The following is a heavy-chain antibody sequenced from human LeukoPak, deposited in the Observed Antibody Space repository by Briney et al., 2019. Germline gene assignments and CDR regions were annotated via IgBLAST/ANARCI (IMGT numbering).Heavy chain of an antibody. D-gene: IGHD6-6*01. V-gene: IGHV4-59*08. CDR3: ARLARVYSSLGRENWFDP. CDR1: GGSISSYY. Sequence: SETLSLTCTVSGGSISSYYWSWIRQPAGKGLEWIGYIYYSGSTNYNPSLKSRVTISVDTSKNQFSLKLSSVTAADTAVYYCARLARVYSSLGRENWFDPWGQGTLVTVSS. J-gene: IGHJ5*02. CDR2: IYYSGST.